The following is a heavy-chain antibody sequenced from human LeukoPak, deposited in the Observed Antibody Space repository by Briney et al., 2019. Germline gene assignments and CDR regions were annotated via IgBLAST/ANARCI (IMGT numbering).Heavy chain of an antibody. CDR2: IIPIFGPA. CDR1: GGTFSSYA. D-gene: IGHD3-9*01. CDR3: AEEFRNYDILTGYPTSLFDY. Sequence: ASVKVSCKASGGTFSSYAISWVRQAPGQGLEWMGRIIPIFGPANYAQKFQGRVTITTDESTSTAYMELSSLRPEDTARYYWAEEFRNYDILTGYPTSLFDYCGQGTLVTVSS. V-gene: IGHV1-69*05. J-gene: IGHJ4*02.